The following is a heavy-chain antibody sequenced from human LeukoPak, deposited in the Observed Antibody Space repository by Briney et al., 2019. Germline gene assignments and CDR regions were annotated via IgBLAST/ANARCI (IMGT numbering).Heavy chain of an antibody. J-gene: IGHJ6*03. CDR2: IHYTGST. Sequence: SETLSLTCTVSGGSISNKYWSWIRQPPRKGLEWIGYIHYTGSTNYNPSLKSRVTISVDTSKNQFSLKLSSVTAADTAVYYCARVEEGYGSGRRENYYYYYMDVWGKGTTVTISS. CDR1: GGSISNKY. D-gene: IGHD3-10*01. CDR3: ARVEEGYGSGRRENYYYYYMDV. V-gene: IGHV4-59*01.